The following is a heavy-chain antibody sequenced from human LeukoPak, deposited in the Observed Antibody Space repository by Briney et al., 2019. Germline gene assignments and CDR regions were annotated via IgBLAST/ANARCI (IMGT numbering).Heavy chain of an antibody. J-gene: IGHJ4*02. Sequence: GESLKISCKGSGYSFTSYWIGWVRQMPGKGLESMGIIYPGDSDTRYSPSFQGQVTISADKSISTAYLQWSSLKASDTAMYYCASVRSGYLYYFDYWGQGTLVTVSS. V-gene: IGHV5-51*01. CDR3: ASVRSGYLYYFDY. D-gene: IGHD3-3*01. CDR2: IYPGDSDT. CDR1: GYSFTSYW.